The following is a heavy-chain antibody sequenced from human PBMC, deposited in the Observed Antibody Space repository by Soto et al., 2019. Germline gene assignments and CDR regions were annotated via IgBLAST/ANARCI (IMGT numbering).Heavy chain of an antibody. CDR2: ITGSGETT. Sequence: GGSLRLSCAASAFTFSSYAMNGVRQAPGKGLEWVSTITGSGETTYYGDSVKGRFTISRDNSKNTLYLQMDNLTADDTAIYYCAKSQIGAAHYGDYWGQGTLVTVSS. D-gene: IGHD3-16*01. CDR3: AKSQIGAAHYGDY. J-gene: IGHJ4*02. CDR1: AFTFSSYA. V-gene: IGHV3-23*01.